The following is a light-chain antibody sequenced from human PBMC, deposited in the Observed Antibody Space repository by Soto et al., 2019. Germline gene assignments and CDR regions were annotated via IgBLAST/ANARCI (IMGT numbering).Light chain of an antibody. CDR3: QQYYSTPPA. Sequence: DIVMTQSPDSLAVSLVERATINCKSSQSVLYSSNNKKYLAWYQQKPGQPPKLLIYWASTRESGVPDRFSGSGSGTDFTLTISSLQAEDVAVYYCQQYYSTPPAFGGGTKVEIK. CDR1: QSVLYSSNNKKY. CDR2: WAS. V-gene: IGKV4-1*01. J-gene: IGKJ4*01.